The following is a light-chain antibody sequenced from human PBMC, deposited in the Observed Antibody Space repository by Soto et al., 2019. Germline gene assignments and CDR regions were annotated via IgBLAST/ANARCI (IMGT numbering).Light chain of an antibody. CDR1: QSVSDY. CDR3: QQYDSHQWT. Sequence: EVVLTQSPATLSLSPGERATLSCRASQSVSDYTAWFQQKPGQPPRLVIYEASNRATGIPDRFSGSGSGTDFTLTISSLQPDDFATYFCQQYDSHQWTFGQGTKVDIK. CDR2: EAS. J-gene: IGKJ1*01. V-gene: IGKV3-11*01.